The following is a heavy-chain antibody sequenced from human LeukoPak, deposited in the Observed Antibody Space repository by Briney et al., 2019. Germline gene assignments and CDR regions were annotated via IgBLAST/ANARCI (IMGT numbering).Heavy chain of an antibody. V-gene: IGHV1-18*01. D-gene: IGHD6-19*01. Sequence: GASVKVSCKTSGYTFTSFGLSWVRQAPGQGLEWMGWISTHNGYTIYEQKLQGRVTMTTDTSTSTAYMELRSLRSDDTAVYYCARNYTSGGIDYWGQGTLVIVSS. CDR3: ARNYTSGGIDY. CDR2: ISTHNGYT. CDR1: GYTFTSFG. J-gene: IGHJ4*02.